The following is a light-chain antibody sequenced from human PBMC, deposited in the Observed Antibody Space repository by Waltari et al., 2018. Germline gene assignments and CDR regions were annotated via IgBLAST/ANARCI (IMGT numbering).Light chain of an antibody. CDR2: GAS. V-gene: IGKV3-20*01. J-gene: IGKJ1*01. CDR3: QHYVSLPAT. Sequence: EIVLTQSPGTLFLSPGEGATLSCRARQSVSRTLAWYQQKPGQAPRLLIYGASSSATGIPDRFSGSGSGTDFSLTISSLEPDDSAVYFCQHYVSLPATFGQGTKVEIK. CDR1: QSVSRT.